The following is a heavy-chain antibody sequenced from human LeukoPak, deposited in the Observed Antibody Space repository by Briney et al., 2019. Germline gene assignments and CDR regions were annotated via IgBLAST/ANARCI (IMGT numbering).Heavy chain of an antibody. D-gene: IGHD2-15*01. Sequence: ASVKVSCKASGYTFTGYYMHWVRQAPGQGLEWMGWINPNSGDTGSAQKFQGRVTVTRDTSISTAYMDLTRLRSDDTAVYYCARVAPRYCSSGSCYSPNFDYWGQGTLVTVSS. CDR3: ARVAPRYCSSGSCYSPNFDY. V-gene: IGHV1-2*02. J-gene: IGHJ4*02. CDR1: GYTFTGYY. CDR2: INPNSGDT.